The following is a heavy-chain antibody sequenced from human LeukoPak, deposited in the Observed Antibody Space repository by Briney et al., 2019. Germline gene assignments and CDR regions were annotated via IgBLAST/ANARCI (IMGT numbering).Heavy chain of an antibody. V-gene: IGHV3-30*03. Sequence: GGSLRLSCAASGFTFSSYGMHWVHQAPGKGLEWVAVISYDGSNKYYADSVKGRFTISRDNSKNTLYLQMNSLRAEDTAMYYCARGDYGDNYHAAFDIWGQGTMVTVSS. J-gene: IGHJ3*02. CDR2: ISYDGSNK. D-gene: IGHD4-17*01. CDR3: ARGDYGDNYHAAFDI. CDR1: GFTFSSYG.